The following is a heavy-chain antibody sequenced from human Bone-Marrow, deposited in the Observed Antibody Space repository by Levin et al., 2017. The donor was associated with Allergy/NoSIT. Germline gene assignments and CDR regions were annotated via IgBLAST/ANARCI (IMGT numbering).Heavy chain of an antibody. CDR3: ARVLSSSGDWYFDL. Sequence: SVKVSCKASGGTGSSYTFNWVRQAPGQGLEWMGRISPIFGIPNYAQKFQDRVTINADKSTSTAYMELNSLRSEDTAVYYCARVLSSSGDWYFDLWGRGTLVTVSS. CDR1: GGTGSSYT. CDR2: ISPIFGIP. V-gene: IGHV1-69*02. J-gene: IGHJ2*01. D-gene: IGHD6-13*01.